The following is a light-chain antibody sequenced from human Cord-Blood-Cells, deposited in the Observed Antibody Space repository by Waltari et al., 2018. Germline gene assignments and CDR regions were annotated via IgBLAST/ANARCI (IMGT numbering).Light chain of an antibody. Sequence: DIQMNQSPSTLPASVGNRVTITCRASQSISSWLAWYQQKPGKAPKLLIYDASSLESGVPSRFSGSGSGTEFTLTISSLQPDDFATYYCQQYNSYPYTFGQGTKLEIK. J-gene: IGKJ2*01. CDR2: DAS. CDR1: QSISSW. CDR3: QQYNSYPYT. V-gene: IGKV1-5*01.